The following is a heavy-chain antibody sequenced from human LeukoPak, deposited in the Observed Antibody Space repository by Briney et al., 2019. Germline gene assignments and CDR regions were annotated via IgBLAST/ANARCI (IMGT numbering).Heavy chain of an antibody. CDR3: ARDQNDVGYFDY. V-gene: IGHV3-21*01. J-gene: IGHJ4*02. Sequence: GGSLRLSCAASGFTFSSYSMNWVRQAPGKGLEWVSSISSSSSYIYYADSVKGRFTISRDNAKNSLYLQMNSLRAEDTAVYYCARDQNDVGYFDYWGQGTLVTVSS. CDR2: ISSSSSYI. D-gene: IGHD1-26*01. CDR1: GFTFSSYS.